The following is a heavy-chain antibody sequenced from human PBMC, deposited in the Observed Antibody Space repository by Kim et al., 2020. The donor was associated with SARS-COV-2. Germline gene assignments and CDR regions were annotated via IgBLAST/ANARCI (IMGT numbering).Heavy chain of an antibody. CDR3: ARDLGYIVVVPAADDAFDI. J-gene: IGHJ3*02. CDR1: GYTFTSYG. D-gene: IGHD2-2*01. Sequence: SVKVSCKASGYTFTSYGISWVRQAPGQGLEWMGWISAYNGNTNYAQKLQGRVTMTTDTSTSTAYMELRSLRSDDTAVYYCARDLGYIVVVPAADDAFDIWGQGTMVTVSS. V-gene: IGHV1-18*01. CDR2: ISAYNGNT.